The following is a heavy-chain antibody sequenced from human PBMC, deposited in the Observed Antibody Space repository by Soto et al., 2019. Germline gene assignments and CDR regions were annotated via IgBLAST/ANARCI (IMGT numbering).Heavy chain of an antibody. V-gene: IGHV1-46*01. CDR2: INPSGGST. CDR1: GYTFTSYY. CDR3: ARFVDYDYVWGRYRPGEAFDI. Sequence: ASVKVSCKASGYTFTSYYMHWVRQAPGQGLDWMGIINPSGGSTSYAQKFQGRVTMTRDTSTSTVYMELSSLRSEDTAVYYCARFVDYDYVWGRYRPGEAFDIWGQGTMVTVSS. D-gene: IGHD3-16*02. J-gene: IGHJ3*02.